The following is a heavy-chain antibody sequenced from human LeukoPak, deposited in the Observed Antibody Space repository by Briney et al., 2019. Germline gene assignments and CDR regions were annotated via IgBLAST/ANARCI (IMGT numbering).Heavy chain of an antibody. CDR2: IRYDGSNK. D-gene: IGHD3-10*01. J-gene: IGHJ4*02. CDR1: GFTFSSYG. V-gene: IGHV3-30*02. CDR3: AKEFMVRGVPATDY. Sequence: GGSLRLSCAASGFTFSSYGMHWVRQAPGKGLEWVAFIRYDGSNKYYADSVKGRFTISRDNSKNTLYLQMNSLRAEDTAVYYCAKEFMVRGVPATDYWGQGTLVTVSS.